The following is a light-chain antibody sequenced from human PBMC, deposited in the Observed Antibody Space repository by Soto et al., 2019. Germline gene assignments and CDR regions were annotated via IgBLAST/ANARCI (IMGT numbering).Light chain of an antibody. Sequence: DIHLTQSPSTLSASAGDRVTITCRASQSISSWLAWYQQKPGKAPKLLIYKASTLASGVPSRFSGSGSGTEFTLTISSLQPDDFATYYCQHWGGYMWTFGLGTKVEIK. V-gene: IGKV1-5*03. CDR1: QSISSW. J-gene: IGKJ1*01. CDR3: QHWGGYMWT. CDR2: KAS.